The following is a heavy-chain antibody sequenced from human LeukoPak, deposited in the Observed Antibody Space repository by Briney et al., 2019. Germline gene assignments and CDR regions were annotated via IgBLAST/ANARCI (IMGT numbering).Heavy chain of an antibody. CDR3: ARSRDSSRGPPSYAFDI. J-gene: IGHJ3*02. CDR1: GGSISSYY. Sequence: SETLSLSCTVSGGSISSYYWSWIRQPPGKGLEWIGYIYYSVSTNYNPSLKSRVTISVDTSKNQFSLKLSSVTAADTAVYYCARSRDSSRGPPSYAFDIWGQGTMVTVSS. V-gene: IGHV4-59*01. CDR2: IYYSVST. D-gene: IGHD3-22*01.